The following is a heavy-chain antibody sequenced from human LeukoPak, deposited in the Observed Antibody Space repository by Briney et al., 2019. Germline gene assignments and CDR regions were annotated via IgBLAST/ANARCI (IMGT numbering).Heavy chain of an antibody. CDR1: GDIFRRYG. CDR2: VRPYNGDP. J-gene: IGHJ6*02. V-gene: IGHV1-18*04. D-gene: IGHD1-1*01. Sequence: GASVKVSCKASGDIFRRYGVTWARQAPGQGPEWMGRVRPYNGDPEYAQKFQGRVTMSTDTSTDTSYMELRSLGSDDTAVYYCARPYSANWHPHPYRMDVWGQGTTVIVSS. CDR3: ARPYSANWHPHPYRMDV.